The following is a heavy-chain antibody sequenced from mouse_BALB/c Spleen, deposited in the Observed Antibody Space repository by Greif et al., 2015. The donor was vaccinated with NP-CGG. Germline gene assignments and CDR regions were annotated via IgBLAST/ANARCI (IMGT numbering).Heavy chain of an antibody. V-gene: IGHV1-80*01. CDR2: IYPGDGDT. CDR3: ARSVTTATETWFAY. Sequence: QVQLQQSGAELVRPGSSVKISCKASGYAFSSYWMNWVKQRPGQGLEWIGQIYPGDGDTNYNGKFKGKATLTADKSSSTAYMQLSSLTSEDSAVYFCARSVTTATETWFAYWGQGTLVTVSA. CDR1: GYAFSSYW. D-gene: IGHD1-2*01. J-gene: IGHJ3*01.